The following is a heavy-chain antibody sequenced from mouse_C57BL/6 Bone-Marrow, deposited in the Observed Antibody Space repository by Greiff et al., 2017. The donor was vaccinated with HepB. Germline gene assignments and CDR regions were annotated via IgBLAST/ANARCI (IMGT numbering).Heavy chain of an antibody. CDR2: IDPSDSET. CDR3: ARSLYYYGSSYVYYFDY. V-gene: IGHV1-52*01. D-gene: IGHD1-1*01. J-gene: IGHJ2*01. Sequence: QVQLQQPGAELVRPGSSVKLSCKASGYTFTSYWMDWVKQRPIQGLEWIGNIDPSDSETHYNQKFKDKATLTVDKSSSTAYMQLSSLTSEDSAVYYCARSLYYYGSSYVYYFDYWGQGTTLTVSS. CDR1: GYTFTSYW.